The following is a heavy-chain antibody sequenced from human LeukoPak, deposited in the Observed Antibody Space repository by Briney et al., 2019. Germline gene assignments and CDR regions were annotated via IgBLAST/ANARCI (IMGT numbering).Heavy chain of an antibody. CDR3: ARDTSPIRFGELLHDAFDI. V-gene: IGHV3-33*01. CDR1: GFTFSSYG. CDR2: IWYDGSNK. D-gene: IGHD3-10*01. J-gene: IGHJ3*02. Sequence: GGSLRLSCAASGFTFSSYGMHWVRQAPGKGLEWVAVIWYDGSNKYYADSVKGRFTISRDNAKNSLYLQMNSLRAEDTAVYYCARDTSPIRFGELLHDAFDIWGQGTMVTVSS.